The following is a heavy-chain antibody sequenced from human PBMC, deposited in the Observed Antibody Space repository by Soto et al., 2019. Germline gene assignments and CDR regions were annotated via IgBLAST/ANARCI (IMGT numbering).Heavy chain of an antibody. V-gene: IGHV3-74*01. Sequence: GGSLRLSCAASGFTFSSYWMHWVRQAPGKGLVWVARIKSDGSGTIYADSVKGRLTISRDNARNTPYLQMNSLRAEDTAVYFCARGDGDYYDGNGYLGRHWGQGTLVTVSS. CDR2: IKSDGSGT. CDR1: GFTFSSYW. CDR3: ARGDGDYYDGNGYLGRH. D-gene: IGHD3-22*01. J-gene: IGHJ4*02.